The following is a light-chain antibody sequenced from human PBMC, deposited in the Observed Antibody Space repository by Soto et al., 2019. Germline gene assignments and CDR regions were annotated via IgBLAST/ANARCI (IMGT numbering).Light chain of an antibody. J-gene: IGLJ3*02. CDR3: SSYTSSSTWV. CDR2: DVS. Sequence: QSALTQPASVSGSPGQSITISCTGTSRDVGGYNYVSWYQQHPGKAPKLMIYDVSNRPSGVSNRCSGSKSGNTASRTISGRQAEDEADYYCSSYTSSSTWVFGGGTELAVL. CDR1: SRDVGGYNY. V-gene: IGLV2-14*01.